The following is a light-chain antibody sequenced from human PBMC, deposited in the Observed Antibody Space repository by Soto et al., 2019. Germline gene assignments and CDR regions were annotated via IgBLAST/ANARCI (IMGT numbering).Light chain of an antibody. J-gene: IGKJ1*01. V-gene: IGKV1-5*03. CDR2: KAS. CDR1: QTISSW. CDR3: QHYNSYSEA. Sequence: DIQMTQSPSTLSGSVGDRVTITCRASQTISSWLASYQQKPGKAPKLLIYKASTLKSGVPSRFSGSGSGTEFTLTISSLQTDDFAAYYCQHYNSYSEAFGQGTKVDIK.